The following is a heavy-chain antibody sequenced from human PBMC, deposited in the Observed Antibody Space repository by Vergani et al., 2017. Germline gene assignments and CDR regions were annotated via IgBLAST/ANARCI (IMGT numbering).Heavy chain of an antibody. CDR3: AKGRYCRSTSCYSYYYYYYMDV. CDR2: ISYDGSNK. D-gene: IGHD2-2*01. CDR1: GFTFSTFG. J-gene: IGHJ6*03. V-gene: IGHV3-30*18. Sequence: QVQLVESGGGVVQPGRSLRLSCAASGFTFSTFGMHWVRQAPGKGLEWVAVISYDGSNKYYAESVKGRFTISRDNSKNTLYLQMNSLRAEDTAVYFCAKGRYCRSTSCYSYYYYYYMDVWGKGTTVTVSS.